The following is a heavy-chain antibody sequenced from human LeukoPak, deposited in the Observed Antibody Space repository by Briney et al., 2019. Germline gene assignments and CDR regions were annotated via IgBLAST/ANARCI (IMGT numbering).Heavy chain of an antibody. D-gene: IGHD3-22*01. CDR2: IYYSGST. V-gene: IGHV4-59*01. CDR1: GGSISSYY. J-gene: IGHJ3*02. Sequence: SETLSLTCTVSGGSISSYYWSWIRQPPGKGLEWIGYIYYSGSTNYNPSLKSRVTISVDTSKNQFSLKLSSVTAADTAVYYCARVRQGDYYDSCGYHSKDAFDIWGQGTMVTVSS. CDR3: ARVRQGDYYDSCGYHSKDAFDI.